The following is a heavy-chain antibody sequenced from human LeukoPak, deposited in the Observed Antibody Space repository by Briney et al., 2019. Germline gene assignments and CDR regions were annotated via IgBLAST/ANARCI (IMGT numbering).Heavy chain of an antibody. Sequence: SETLSLTCTVSGGSISSYYWSWIRQPPGKGLEWIGYIYCSGSTTYNPSLKSRVTISVDTSKNQFSLKLSSVTAADTAVYYCARVTYYYDSSGPDIWGQGTMVTVSS. CDR2: IYCSGST. D-gene: IGHD3-22*01. J-gene: IGHJ3*02. CDR3: ARVTYYYDSSGPDI. V-gene: IGHV4-59*08. CDR1: GGSISSYY.